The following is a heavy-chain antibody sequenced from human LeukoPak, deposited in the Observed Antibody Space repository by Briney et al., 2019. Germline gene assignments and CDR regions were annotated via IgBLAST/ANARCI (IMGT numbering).Heavy chain of an antibody. CDR1: GGSISSSSNY. J-gene: IGHJ3*02. CDR2: IYYSGTT. V-gene: IGHV4-39*01. D-gene: IGHD2-2*01. CDR3: ARRHCSSTNCYGDAFDI. Sequence: SETLSLTCTVYGGSISSSSNYWGWIRQPPGKGLEWIGNIYYSGTTYYNPSLKSRITTSVDTPKNQFSLILISVTAADTAVYYCARRHCSSTNCYGDAFDIWGQGTMVTVSS.